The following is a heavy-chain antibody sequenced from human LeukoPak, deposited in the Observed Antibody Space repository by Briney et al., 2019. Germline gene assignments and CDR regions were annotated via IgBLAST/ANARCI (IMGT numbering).Heavy chain of an antibody. D-gene: IGHD1-26*01. V-gene: IGHV3-7*01. CDR2: INGDKSAK. CDR3: ARDVVGSLDY. Sequence: PWGCLRLSCAASGFTFSTYWMAWVRQAPGKGLEWVANINGDKSAKHQADSVKGRFTISRDNAQSSVYLQMSSLRGEDTAVYYCARDVVGSLDYWGQGTLVTVSS. J-gene: IGHJ4*02. CDR1: GFTFSTYW.